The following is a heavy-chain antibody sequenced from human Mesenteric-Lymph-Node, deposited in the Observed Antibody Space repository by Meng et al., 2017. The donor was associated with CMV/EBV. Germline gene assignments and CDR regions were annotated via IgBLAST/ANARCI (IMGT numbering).Heavy chain of an antibody. V-gene: IGHV3-30-3*01. J-gene: IGHJ4*02. D-gene: IGHD4-11*01. Sequence: CAASGFTFTNYPFHWVRQAPGEGLEWVAVMPYDESEAGYADSVKGRFSLSRDNSKNTLYLHLSSLRPGDTAVYYCARENDYKNYFDNWGQGTLVTVSS. CDR3: ARENDYKNYFDN. CDR2: MPYDESEA. CDR1: GFTFTNYP.